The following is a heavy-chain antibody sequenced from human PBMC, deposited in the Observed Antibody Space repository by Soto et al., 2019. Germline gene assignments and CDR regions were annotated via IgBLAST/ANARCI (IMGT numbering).Heavy chain of an antibody. CDR3: AGPLPTRSSADX. CDR2: IYYTGST. Sequence: PSETLSLTCTVSGGSVSSSSYYWGWIRQPPGKGLEWIGSIYYTGSTYYNPSLKSRVTISVDTSMNQFSLKLSSVTAADTAVYYCAGPLPTRSSADXWGQGTLVTVSX. V-gene: IGHV4-39*01. J-gene: IGHJ4*02. D-gene: IGHD6-6*01. CDR1: GGSVSSSSYY.